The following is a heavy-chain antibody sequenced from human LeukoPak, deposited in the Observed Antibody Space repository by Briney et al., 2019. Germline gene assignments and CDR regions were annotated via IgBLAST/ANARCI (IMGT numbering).Heavy chain of an antibody. D-gene: IGHD2-15*01. CDR3: ATRVSGVVVAPYWYFDL. J-gene: IGHJ2*01. Sequence: PSEALSLTCTVSGGSISSYYWSWIRQPPGKGLEWMGYIYYSGSTNYNPSLKSRVTISVDTSKNQVSLKLSSVTAADTAVYYCATRVSGVVVAPYWYFDLWGRGNLVTVFS. CDR2: IYYSGST. V-gene: IGHV4-59*01. CDR1: GGSISSYY.